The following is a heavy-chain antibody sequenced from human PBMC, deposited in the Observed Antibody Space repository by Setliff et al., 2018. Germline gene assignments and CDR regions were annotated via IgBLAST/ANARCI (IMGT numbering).Heavy chain of an antibody. D-gene: IGHD1-26*01. CDR3: AREVGTSTSSDAFDV. CDR1: GGSISSGGYY. V-gene: IGHV4-31*02. Sequence: SETLSLTCTVSGGSISSGGYYWSWIRQHPGKGLEWIGYIYHSGSAYYNPSLKSRVTMSVDTSKNQFSLHLPSVTAADTAVYYCAREVGTSTSSDAFDVWGQGMRVTVSS. CDR2: IYHSGSA. J-gene: IGHJ3*01.